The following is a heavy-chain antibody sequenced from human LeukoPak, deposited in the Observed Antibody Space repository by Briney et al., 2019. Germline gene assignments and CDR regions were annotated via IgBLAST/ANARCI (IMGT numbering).Heavy chain of an antibody. V-gene: IGHV3-7*01. CDR1: GFTFSSYW. CDR2: IKQDGSEK. Sequence: GGSLRLSCAASGFTFSSYWMSWVRQAPGKGLEWVANIKQDGSEKKYVDSVKGRFTISRDNAKNSLYLQMNSLRAEDTAVYYCARGTGAAGHYGAEYFQHWGQGTLVTVSS. D-gene: IGHD6-13*01. J-gene: IGHJ1*01. CDR3: ARGTGAAGHYGAEYFQH.